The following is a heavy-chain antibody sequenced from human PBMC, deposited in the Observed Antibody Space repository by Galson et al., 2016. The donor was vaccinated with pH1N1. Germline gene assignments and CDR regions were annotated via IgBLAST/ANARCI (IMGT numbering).Heavy chain of an antibody. CDR2: IYPGDSDT. CDR3: ARRETIGGVDY. V-gene: IGHV5-51*03. Sequence: QSGAEVKKPGESLKISCKGSGYSFSSYWIGWVRQFPGKGLEWMGIIYPGDSDTKYSPSFQGQVTFSVDKSISTASLPWSSLNASDTAMYSCARRETIGGVDYWGQGTLVTVSS. CDR1: GYSFSSYW. J-gene: IGHJ4*02. D-gene: IGHD3-3*01.